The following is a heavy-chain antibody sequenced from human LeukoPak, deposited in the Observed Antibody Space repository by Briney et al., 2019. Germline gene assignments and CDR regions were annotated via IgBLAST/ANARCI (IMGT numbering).Heavy chain of an antibody. Sequence: SETLSLTCAVYGGSFSGYYWSWIRQPPGKGLEWIGSIYYSGSTYYNPSLKSRVTISVDTSKNQFSLKLSSVTAADTAVYYCARLGDGYKLFDYWGQGTLVTVSS. V-gene: IGHV4-34*01. CDR2: IYYSGST. J-gene: IGHJ4*02. D-gene: IGHD5-24*01. CDR1: GGSFSGYY. CDR3: ARLGDGYKLFDY.